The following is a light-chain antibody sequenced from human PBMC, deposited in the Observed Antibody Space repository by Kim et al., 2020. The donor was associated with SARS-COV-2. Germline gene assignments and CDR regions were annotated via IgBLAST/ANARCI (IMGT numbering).Light chain of an antibody. Sequence: SYELTQPPSVSVSPGQTASITCSGDTLGDKYSCWYQQKPGQSPVLVIYQDSKRPSGIPERFSGSNSGNTSTLTLIGTQAMDEADSYCQACYSITAVFGTG. CDR2: QDS. V-gene: IGLV3-1*01. J-gene: IGLJ1*01. CDR3: QACYSITAV. CDR1: TLGDKY.